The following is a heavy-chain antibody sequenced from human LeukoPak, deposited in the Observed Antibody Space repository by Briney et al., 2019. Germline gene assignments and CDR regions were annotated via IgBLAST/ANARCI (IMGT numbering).Heavy chain of an antibody. J-gene: IGHJ4*02. D-gene: IGHD3-22*01. Sequence: SETLSLTCTVCGYSISSAYSWGWIRQPPGKGLEWIGSIYHNGNTYYNSSLKSRVTISVDTSENQFSLKLSSVTAADTAVYYCASYKTYYDSSGNPFDYWGQGTLVTVSS. CDR3: ASYKTYYDSSGNPFDY. CDR2: IYHNGNT. V-gene: IGHV4-38-2*02. CDR1: GYSISSAYS.